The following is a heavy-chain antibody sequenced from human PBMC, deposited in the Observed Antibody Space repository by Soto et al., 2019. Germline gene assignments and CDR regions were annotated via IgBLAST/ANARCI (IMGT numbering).Heavy chain of an antibody. V-gene: IGHV3-21*01. CDR1: GFTFSLYS. J-gene: IGHJ4*02. CDR2: ITSSSSYI. Sequence: GSLRLSCAASGFTFSLYSMIWVRQAPGKGLEWVASITSSSSYIYYEDSLKGRFTISRDNAKNSLFLQLDSLRAEDTAVYFCVRARSTDSRPDYWGQGTLVTVSS. CDR3: VRARSTDSRPDY. D-gene: IGHD3-22*01.